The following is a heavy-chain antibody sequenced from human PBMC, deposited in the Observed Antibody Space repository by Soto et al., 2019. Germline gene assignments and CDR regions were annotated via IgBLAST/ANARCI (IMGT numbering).Heavy chain of an antibody. CDR3: TRVERGTATTVVDAFDI. J-gene: IGHJ3*02. V-gene: IGHV4-39*01. CDR2: TYYRRST. Sequence: SETLSLTCSVSGGSIDSSDFYWVWIRQPPGEGLEWIGSTYYRRSTYYNSSLRSRVTLSVDTSKNQFSLRMSSVTAADTALYYCTRVERGTATTVVDAFDIWGPGTMVTVSS. D-gene: IGHD1-1*01. CDR1: GGSIDSSDFY.